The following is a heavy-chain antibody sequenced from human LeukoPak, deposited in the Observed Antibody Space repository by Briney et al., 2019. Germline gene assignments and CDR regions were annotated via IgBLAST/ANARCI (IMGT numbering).Heavy chain of an antibody. J-gene: IGHJ6*02. D-gene: IGHD3-9*01. V-gene: IGHV4-4*07. CDR3: ARALGLHDILTGSDYYYGMDV. CDR2: IYTSGST. Sequence: SSETLSLTCTVSGGSISSYYWSWIRQPAGKGLEWIGRIYTSGSTNYNPSLKSRVTMSVDTSKNQFSLKLSSVTAADTAVYYCARALGLHDILTGSDYYYGMDVWGQGTTVTVSS. CDR1: GGSISSYY.